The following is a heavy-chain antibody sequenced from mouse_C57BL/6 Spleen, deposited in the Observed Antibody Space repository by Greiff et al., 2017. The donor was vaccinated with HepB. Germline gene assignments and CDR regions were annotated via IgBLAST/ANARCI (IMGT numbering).Heavy chain of an antibody. CDR2: ILPGSGST. Sequence: VKLVESGAELMKPGASVKLSCKATGYTFTGYWIEWVKQRPGHGLEWIGEILPGSGSTNYNEKFKGKATFTADTSSNTAYMQLSSLTTEDSAIYYCAMRSIYDGYYNWYFDVWGTGTTVTVSS. CDR3: AMRSIYDGYYNWYFDV. D-gene: IGHD2-3*01. V-gene: IGHV1-9*01. J-gene: IGHJ1*03. CDR1: GYTFTGYW.